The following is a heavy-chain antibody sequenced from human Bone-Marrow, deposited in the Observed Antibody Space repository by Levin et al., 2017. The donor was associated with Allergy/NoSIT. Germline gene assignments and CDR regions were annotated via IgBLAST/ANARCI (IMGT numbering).Heavy chain of an antibody. CDR2: ISYSGDRT. J-gene: IGHJ4*02. D-gene: IGHD1-26*01. V-gene: IGHV3-23*01. CDR3: AKLESGTYRLDY. CDR1: GITLSTYA. Sequence: GESLKISCAASGITLSTYAMSWVRQAPGEGLEWVSGISYSGDRTHYADSVKGRFTISRDNSKNTLYLQMSSLRAEDTAVYYCAKLESGTYRLDYWGQGTRVTVSS.